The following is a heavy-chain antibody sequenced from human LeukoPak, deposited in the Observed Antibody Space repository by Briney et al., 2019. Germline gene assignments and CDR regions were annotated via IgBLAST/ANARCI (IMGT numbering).Heavy chain of an antibody. CDR1: GFTCSSYS. Sequence: GGPLRLSCAASGFTCSSYSMNWVRQAPGKRLEWVSSISSSSSYIYYADSVKGRFTISRDNAKNSLYLQMNSLRAEDTAVYYCARDRGITIFGVAPYYMDVWGKGTTATVSS. V-gene: IGHV3-21*01. CDR2: ISSSSSYI. J-gene: IGHJ6*03. D-gene: IGHD3-3*01. CDR3: ARDRGITIFGVAPYYMDV.